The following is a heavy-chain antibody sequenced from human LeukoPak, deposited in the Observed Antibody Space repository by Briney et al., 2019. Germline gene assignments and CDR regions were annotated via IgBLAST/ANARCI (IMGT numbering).Heavy chain of an antibody. CDR3: ARVAGSYYYGSAGY. Sequence: GGSLRLSCAASGFTFDDYGMSWVRQAPGKGLEWVSGINWNGGSTGYADSVKGRFTISRDNAKKSLYLQMNSLGAEDTALYYCARVAGSYYYGSAGYWGQGTLVTVSS. CDR1: GFTFDDYG. V-gene: IGHV3-20*04. J-gene: IGHJ4*02. CDR2: INWNGGST. D-gene: IGHD3-10*01.